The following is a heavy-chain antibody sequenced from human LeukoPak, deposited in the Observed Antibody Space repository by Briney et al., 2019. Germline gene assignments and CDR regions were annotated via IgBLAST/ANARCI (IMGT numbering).Heavy chain of an antibody. V-gene: IGHV1-18*04. CDR2: ISAYNGNT. Sequence: ASVKVSCKTSGGTFRSHIFSWVRQAPGQGLEWMGWISAYNGNTNYAQKLQGRVTMTTDTSTSTAYMELRSLRSDDTAVYYCAREVEWPPRYWGQGTLVTVSS. CDR3: AREVEWPPRY. CDR1: GGTFRSHI. J-gene: IGHJ4*02. D-gene: IGHD3-3*01.